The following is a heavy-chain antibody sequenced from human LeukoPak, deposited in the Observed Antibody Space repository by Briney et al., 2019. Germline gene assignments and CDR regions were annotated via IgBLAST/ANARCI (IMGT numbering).Heavy chain of an antibody. CDR3: AHKFYGDPGFDY. V-gene: IGHV2-5*02. CDR2: IYWDDDN. Sequence: SGPTLVNPTQTLTLTCSFSGFSLKTSGVGVSWIRQPPGKNLEWLALIYWDDDNRFSPSLKSRLTVTKDTSKNQVVLTMTNMDPVDTATYFCAHKFYGDPGFDYWGQGTLVTVTS. CDR1: GFSLKTSGVG. J-gene: IGHJ4*02. D-gene: IGHD4-17*01.